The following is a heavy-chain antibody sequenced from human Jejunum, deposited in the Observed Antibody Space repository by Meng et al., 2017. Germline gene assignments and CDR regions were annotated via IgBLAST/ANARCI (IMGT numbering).Heavy chain of an antibody. D-gene: IGHD6-6*01. Sequence: QVRESGAGLVRPSDALSLTCTCSGGSGRSASYYGTWIRPPPGKGLEWIGYLYYSGGTTYSPSLNSRVTISIDTAKNQVSLKVSSVTAADTAVYYCAHSSSSSSFGFDYWGQGTLVTVSS. CDR3: AHSSSSSSFGFDY. CDR2: LYYSGGT. V-gene: IGHV4-61*01. J-gene: IGHJ4*02. CDR1: GGSGRSASYY.